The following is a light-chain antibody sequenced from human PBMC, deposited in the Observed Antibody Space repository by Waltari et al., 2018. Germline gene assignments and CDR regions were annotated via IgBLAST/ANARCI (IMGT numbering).Light chain of an antibody. CDR3: QSTDFSGTYVV. CDR1: AWPTSF. CDR2: KDS. J-gene: IGLJ2*01. Sequence: YELTQAPSMPVSPGQAARITCSGDAWPTSFPHLYQQKPGQAPSLVIYKDSERPSGVPERFSGSSSGTTVTLTIDGVRPDDEADYYCQSTDFSGTYVVFGGGTKLTVL. V-gene: IGLV3-25*03.